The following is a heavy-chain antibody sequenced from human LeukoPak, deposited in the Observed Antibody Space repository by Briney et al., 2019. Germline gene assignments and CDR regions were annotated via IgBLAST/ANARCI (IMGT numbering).Heavy chain of an antibody. CDR2: INHSGST. D-gene: IGHD3-3*01. V-gene: IGHV4-34*01. CDR3: ARVVPRFLEWLSKYNWFDP. CDR1: GGSFSGYY. Sequence: SETLSLTCAVYGGSFSGYYWSWIRQPPGKGLEWIGEINHSGSTNYNPSLKSRVTISVDTSKNQFSLKLSSVTAADTAVYYCARVVPRFLEWLSKYNWFDPWGQGTLVTVSS. J-gene: IGHJ5*02.